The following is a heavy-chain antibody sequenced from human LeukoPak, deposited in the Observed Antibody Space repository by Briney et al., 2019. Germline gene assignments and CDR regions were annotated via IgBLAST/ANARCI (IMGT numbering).Heavy chain of an antibody. V-gene: IGHV4-4*07. CDR2: IYTSGST. CDR1: GGSISSYY. CDR3: AKVRSDYGDRAFDI. Sequence: PSETLSLTCTVSGGSISSYYWSWIRQPAGKGLEWIGRIYTSGSTNYNPSLKSRVTMSVDTSKNQFSLKLSSVTAADTAVYYCAKVRSDYGDRAFDIWGQGTMVTVSS. J-gene: IGHJ3*02. D-gene: IGHD4-17*01.